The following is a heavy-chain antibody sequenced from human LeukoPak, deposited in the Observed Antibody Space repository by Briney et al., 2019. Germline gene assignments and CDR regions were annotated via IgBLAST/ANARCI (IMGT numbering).Heavy chain of an antibody. J-gene: IGHJ5*02. Sequence: GGSLRLSCAASGFIFSSYAMSWVRQAPGKGLEWVAVISYDGTIRNYADSVKGRFTISRDNSKNTLYLQMNSLTAEDTALYYCAKGGCSSTTCYLANPWGQGTLVTVSS. D-gene: IGHD2-2*01. CDR3: AKGGCSSTTCYLANP. V-gene: IGHV3-30*18. CDR1: GFIFSSYA. CDR2: ISYDGTIR.